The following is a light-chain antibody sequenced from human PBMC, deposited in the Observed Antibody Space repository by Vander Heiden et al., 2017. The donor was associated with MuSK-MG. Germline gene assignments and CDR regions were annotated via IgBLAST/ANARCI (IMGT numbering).Light chain of an antibody. V-gene: IGLV2-14*01. CDR2: EVS. Sequence: QSALTQPASVSGSPGQSITISCTGTSSDVGGYNYVSWYQQHPGKAPHLMIYEVSNRPSGVSTRFSGSKSGNPASLTISGLQAEDEADYYCSSYTTSSTLVFGTGTKVTVL. J-gene: IGLJ1*01. CDR1: SSDVGGYNY. CDR3: SSYTTSSTLV.